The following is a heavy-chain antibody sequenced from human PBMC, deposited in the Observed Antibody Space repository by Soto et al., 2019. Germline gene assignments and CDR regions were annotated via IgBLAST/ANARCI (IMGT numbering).Heavy chain of an antibody. D-gene: IGHD3-3*01. Sequence: VQLVESGGGVVQPGRSLRLSCAASGFTFSSYGMHWVRQAPGKGLEWVAVIWYDGSNKYYADSVKGRFTISRDNSKNTLYLQMNSLRAEDTAVYYCARGIGGENDYYYGMDVWGQGTTVTVSS. CDR2: IWYDGSNK. V-gene: IGHV3-33*01. J-gene: IGHJ6*02. CDR1: GFTFSSYG. CDR3: ARGIGGENDYYYGMDV.